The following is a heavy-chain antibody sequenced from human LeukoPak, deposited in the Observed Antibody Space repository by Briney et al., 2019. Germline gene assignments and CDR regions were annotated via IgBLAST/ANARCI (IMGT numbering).Heavy chain of an antibody. Sequence: PGGSLRLSYAASGFTFSSYAMSWVRQAPGKGLEWVSAISGSGDNIYYADSVKGRFTISRDSSKKTLYLQMNILRAEDTAVYYCAKSDCSYISCYVLDYWGQGTQVTVSS. V-gene: IGHV3-23*01. CDR1: GFTFSSYA. CDR3: AKSDCSYISCYVLDY. J-gene: IGHJ4*02. CDR2: ISGSGDNI. D-gene: IGHD2-2*01.